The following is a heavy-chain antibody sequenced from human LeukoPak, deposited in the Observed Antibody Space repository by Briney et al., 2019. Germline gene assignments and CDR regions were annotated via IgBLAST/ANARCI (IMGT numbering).Heavy chain of an antibody. D-gene: IGHD5-12*01. Sequence: ASVKVSCKASGYTFTSYYMHWVRQAPGQGLEWMGIINPSGGSTSYAQKLQGRVTMTRDTSTSTVYMELSSLRSEDTAVYYCARVDIVAMTDDYWGQGTLVTVSS. J-gene: IGHJ4*02. CDR1: GYTFTSYY. CDR3: ARVDIVAMTDDY. V-gene: IGHV1-46*01. CDR2: INPSGGST.